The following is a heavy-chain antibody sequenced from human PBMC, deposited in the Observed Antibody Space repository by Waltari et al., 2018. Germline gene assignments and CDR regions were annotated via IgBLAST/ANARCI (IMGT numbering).Heavy chain of an antibody. J-gene: IGHJ4*02. CDR3: ARDPGPIVGAPDY. V-gene: IGHV1-2*02. Sequence: QVQLVQSGTEVKKPGASVKVSCQASGYSFTEYHLHWVRQTPGQGRGCLGWINPKKGYPGYAQNFLGRVTMTRDTAINTVYMDLSGLRSDDTAVFYCARDPGPIVGAPDYWGQGTLVTVSS. D-gene: IGHD1-26*01. CDR2: INPKKGYP. CDR1: GYSFTEYH.